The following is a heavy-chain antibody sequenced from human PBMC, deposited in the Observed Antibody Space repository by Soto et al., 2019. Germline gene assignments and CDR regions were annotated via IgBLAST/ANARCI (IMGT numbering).Heavy chain of an antibody. V-gene: IGHV3-23*01. J-gene: IGHJ5*02. CDR3: AKDLVLLRS. Sequence: GGSLRLSCAASGFTFSSFAMTWVRQAPGRGLEWISGISGSGGTTYDADSVKGRFTISRDNSNNTLYLQMNNLRAEDSAVYYCAKDLVLLRSWGQGTQVTVS. CDR1: GFTFSSFA. D-gene: IGHD3-10*01. CDR2: ISGSGGTT.